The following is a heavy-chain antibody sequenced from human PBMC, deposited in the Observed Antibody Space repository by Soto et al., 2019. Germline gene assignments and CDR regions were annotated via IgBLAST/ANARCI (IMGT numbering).Heavy chain of an antibody. CDR3: ARGHLGITTTGTWYDFDY. V-gene: IGHV4-59*01. Sequence: SETLSLTXTVSGDSISSYYWTWIRQPPGKGLEYIGYIYYSGRTYYNPSLKSRVTISVDTSKNQFPLKLSSVTAADTAVYYCARGHLGITTTGTWYDFDYWGQGTLVTVSS. CDR2: IYYSGRT. CDR1: GDSISSYY. D-gene: IGHD2-15*01. J-gene: IGHJ4*02.